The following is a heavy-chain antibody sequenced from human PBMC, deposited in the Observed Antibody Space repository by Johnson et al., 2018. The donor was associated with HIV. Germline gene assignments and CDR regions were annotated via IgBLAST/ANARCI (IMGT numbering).Heavy chain of an antibody. V-gene: IGHV3-23*04. CDR1: GFTFSSYA. D-gene: IGHD6-25*01. J-gene: IGHJ3*02. Sequence: VQLVESGGGLVQPGGSLRLSCAASGFTFSSYAMSWVRQAPGKGLEWVSSISGSGGGTYYADSVKGRFTISRDNSKNTLYLQMNSLRAEDTAVYYCAKDSQGLRAFDIWGQGTMVTVSS. CDR2: ISGSGGGT. CDR3: AKDSQGLRAFDI.